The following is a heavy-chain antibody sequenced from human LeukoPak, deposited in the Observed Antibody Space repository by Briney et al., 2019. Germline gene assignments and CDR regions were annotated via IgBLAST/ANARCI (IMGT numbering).Heavy chain of an antibody. V-gene: IGHV4-34*01. CDR2: INHSGST. CDR3: ARGGGYDILTGADYYYYGMDV. D-gene: IGHD3-9*01. Sequence: SETLSLTCAVYGGSFSGYYWSRIRQPPGKGLEWIGEINHSGSTNYNPSLKSRVTISVDTSKNQFSLKLSSVTAADTAVYYCARGGGYDILTGADYYYYGMDVWGQGTTVTVSS. CDR1: GGSFSGYY. J-gene: IGHJ6*02.